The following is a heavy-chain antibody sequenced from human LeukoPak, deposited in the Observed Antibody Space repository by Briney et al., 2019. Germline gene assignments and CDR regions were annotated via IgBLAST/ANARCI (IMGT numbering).Heavy chain of an antibody. CDR2: ISGSGDNK. D-gene: IGHD3/OR15-3a*01. J-gene: IGHJ4*02. CDR1: GFTFSSYT. V-gene: IGHV3-23*01. CDR3: AKHLNLDYDY. Sequence: GGSLRLSCAASGFTFSSYTMSWVRQAPGQGLEWVSIISGSGDNKYHADSVKGRFTISRDNSKNTLYLQMNSLRAEDTAVYYCAKHLNLDYDYWGQGTLVTVSS.